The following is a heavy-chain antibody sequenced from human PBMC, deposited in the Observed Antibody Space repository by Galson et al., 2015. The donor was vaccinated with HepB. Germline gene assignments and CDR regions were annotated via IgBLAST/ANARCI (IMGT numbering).Heavy chain of an antibody. D-gene: IGHD1-26*01. CDR2: IKQDGSEK. Sequence: SLRLSCAASGFTFSSYWMSWVRQAPGKGLGWVANIKQDGSEKYYVDSVKGRFTISRDNAKNSLYLQMNSLRAEDTAVYYCARDRASGSYYARYYYYYMDVWGKGTTVTVSS. CDR1: GFTFSSYW. J-gene: IGHJ6*03. CDR3: ARDRASGSYYARYYYYYMDV. V-gene: IGHV3-7*01.